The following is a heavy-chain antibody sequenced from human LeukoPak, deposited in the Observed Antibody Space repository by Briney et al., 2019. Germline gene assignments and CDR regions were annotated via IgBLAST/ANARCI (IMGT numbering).Heavy chain of an antibody. J-gene: IGHJ4*02. Sequence: PSETLSLTCAVSGGSISSNNWWSGVRQPTGKRLEWIGEIYHSGSTKYNPSLQSRVTVSVDTSKNQFSLKLSSVTAADTAVYYCARDLASMVRGVIVDDYWGQGTLVSVFS. CDR1: GGSISSNNW. CDR3: ARDLASMVRGVIVDDY. CDR2: IYHSGST. D-gene: IGHD3-10*01. V-gene: IGHV4-4*02.